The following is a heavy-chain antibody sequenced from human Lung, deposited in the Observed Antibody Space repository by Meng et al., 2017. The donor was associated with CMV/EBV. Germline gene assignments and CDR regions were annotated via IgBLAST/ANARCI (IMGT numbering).Heavy chain of an antibody. J-gene: IGHJ3*02. CDR3: TRPFYCSSTSCYKFRAFDI. D-gene: IGHD2-2*02. Sequence: LXCAASGFTFSGSAMHWVRQASGKGLEWVGRIRSKANSYATAYAASVKGRFTISRDDSKNTAYLQMNSLKTEDTAVYYCTRPFYCSSTSCYKFRAFDIXGQGXMVTVSS. CDR1: GFTFSGSA. CDR2: IRSKANSYAT. V-gene: IGHV3-73*01.